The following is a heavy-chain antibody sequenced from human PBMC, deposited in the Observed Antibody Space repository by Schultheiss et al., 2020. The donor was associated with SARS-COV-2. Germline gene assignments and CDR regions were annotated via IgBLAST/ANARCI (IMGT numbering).Heavy chain of an antibody. J-gene: IGHJ4*02. CDR1: GFTFSSYG. D-gene: IGHD6-13*01. CDR3: ARGRWADY. Sequence: GESLKISCAASGFTFSSYGIHWVRQAPGKGLEWVALIWNNGNEKEYTDSVKGRFTISRDNSKNSLYLQMNSLRAEDTAVYYCARGRWADYWGQGTLVTVSS. V-gene: IGHV3-33*08. CDR2: IWNNGNEK.